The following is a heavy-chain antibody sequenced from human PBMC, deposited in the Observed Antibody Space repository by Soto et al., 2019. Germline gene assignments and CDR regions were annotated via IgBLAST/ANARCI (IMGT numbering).Heavy chain of an antibody. Sequence: QVQIVQSGAEVKKPGASVKVSCKASGYTFAIYAMHWVRQAPGQRLEWMGWINAANGDTKYSQKFQGRVTITRDTSASTAYMELSSLRSADTAVYYCASGTDRNTGGWFDPWGQGTLVTVSS. CDR1: GYTFAIYA. V-gene: IGHV1-3*01. CDR2: INAANGDT. J-gene: IGHJ5*02. CDR3: ASGTDRNTGGWFDP. D-gene: IGHD2-8*02.